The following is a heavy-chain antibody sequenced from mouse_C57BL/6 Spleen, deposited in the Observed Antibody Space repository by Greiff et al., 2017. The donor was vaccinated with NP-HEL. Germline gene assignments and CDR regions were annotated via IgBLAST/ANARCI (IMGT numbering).Heavy chain of an antibody. CDR3: ASRDDYDAFAY. Sequence: VKVVESGAELVRPGTSVKMSCKASGYTFTNYWIGWAKQRPGHGLEWIGDIYPGGGYTNYNEKFKGKATLTADKSSSPAYMQFSSLTSEDSAIYYCASRDDYDAFAYWGQGTLVTVSA. J-gene: IGHJ3*01. CDR2: IYPGGGYT. D-gene: IGHD2-4*01. CDR1: GYTFTNYW. V-gene: IGHV1-63*01.